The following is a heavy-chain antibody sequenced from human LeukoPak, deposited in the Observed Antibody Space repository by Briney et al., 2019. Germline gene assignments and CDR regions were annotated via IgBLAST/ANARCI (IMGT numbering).Heavy chain of an antibody. Sequence: GGSLRLSCAASGFTFSSYWMTWVRQAPGKGLEWVANIKQDGSEKYYVDSVKGRFTISRNNAKNSLYLQMNSLRAEDTAVYHCARGGWEPLDYWGQGILVTVSS. CDR3: ARGGWEPLDY. V-gene: IGHV3-7*01. CDR2: IKQDGSEK. D-gene: IGHD1-26*01. J-gene: IGHJ4*02. CDR1: GFTFSSYW.